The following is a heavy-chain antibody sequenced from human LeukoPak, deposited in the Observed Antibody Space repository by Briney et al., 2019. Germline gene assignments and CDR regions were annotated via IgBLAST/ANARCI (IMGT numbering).Heavy chain of an antibody. CDR2: ISGSGGST. CDR1: GFTFSTYW. J-gene: IGHJ4*02. Sequence: GGSLRLSCAASGFTFSTYWMSWVRQAPGKGLEWVSAISGSGGSTYYADSVKGRFTISRDNSKNTLYLQMNSLRAEDTAVYYCAKSYYYDSSGYYPVYDYWGQGTLVTVSS. V-gene: IGHV3-23*01. D-gene: IGHD3-22*01. CDR3: AKSYYYDSSGYYPVYDY.